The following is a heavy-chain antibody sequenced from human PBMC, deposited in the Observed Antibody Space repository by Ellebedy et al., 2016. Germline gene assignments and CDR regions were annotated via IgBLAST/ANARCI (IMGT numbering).Heavy chain of an antibody. CDR3: ARGRMDLTGYYWYYMDV. V-gene: IGHV1-8*01. Sequence: ASVKVSXXASGYTFTSYDINWVRQATGQGLEWMGWMNPNSGNTGYAQKFQGRVTMTRNTSISTAYMELSSLRSEDTAVYYCARGRMDLTGYYWYYMDVWGKGTTVTVSS. D-gene: IGHD3-9*01. CDR1: GYTFTSYD. CDR2: MNPNSGNT. J-gene: IGHJ6*03.